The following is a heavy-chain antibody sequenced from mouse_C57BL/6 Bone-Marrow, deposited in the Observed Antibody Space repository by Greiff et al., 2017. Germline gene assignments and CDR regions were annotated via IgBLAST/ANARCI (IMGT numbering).Heavy chain of an antibody. CDR1: GYTFTSYW. CDR2: IDPSDSET. J-gene: IGHJ4*01. V-gene: IGHV1-52*01. Sequence: QVQLQQPGAELVRPGSSVKLSCKASGYTFTSYWMHWVKPRPIQGLEWIGNIDPSDSETHYNQKFKDKATLTVDKSSSTAYMQLSSLTSEDSAVYYCARAGFYAMDYWGQGTSVTVSS. CDR3: ARAGFYAMDY.